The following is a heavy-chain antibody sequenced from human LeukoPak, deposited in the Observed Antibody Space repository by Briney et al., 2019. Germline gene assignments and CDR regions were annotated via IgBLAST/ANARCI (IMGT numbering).Heavy chain of an antibody. CDR3: ERGSEYGDSVALLDY. D-gene: IGHD4-17*01. CDR1: GFTFSSYW. CDR2: INIDGRST. J-gene: IGHJ4*02. V-gene: IGHV3-74*01. Sequence: GGSLRLSCAASGFTFSSYWMHWVRQAPGKGLVWVSRINIDGRSTSYADSVKGRFTISRKNAKNTLYLPMNSLRAEDKAVSYCERGSEYGDSVALLDYRGQGTLVTVSS.